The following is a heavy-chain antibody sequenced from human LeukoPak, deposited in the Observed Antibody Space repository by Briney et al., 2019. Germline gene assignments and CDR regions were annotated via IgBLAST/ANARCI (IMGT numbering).Heavy chain of an antibody. D-gene: IGHD6-13*01. V-gene: IGHV3-30*11. CDR2: ISYDGSNK. Sequence: PGGSLRLSCAASGFTFSSYAMHWVRQAPGKGLEWVAVISYDGSNKYYADSVKGRFTISRDNSKNTLYLQINSLRAEDTAVYYCARVLPPVGSSWYSYSPIDYWGQGTLVTVSS. CDR3: ARVLPPVGSSWYSYSPIDY. CDR1: GFTFSSYA. J-gene: IGHJ4*02.